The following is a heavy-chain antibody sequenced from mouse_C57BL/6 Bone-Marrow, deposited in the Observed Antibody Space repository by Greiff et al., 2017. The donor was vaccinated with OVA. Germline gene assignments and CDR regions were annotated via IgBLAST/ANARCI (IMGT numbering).Heavy chain of an antibody. CDR1: GYTFTSYW. CDR2: IDPSDSYT. CDR3: ARQRLRLDY. D-gene: IGHD1-1*01. Sequence: VQLQQPGAELVRPGTSVKLSCKASGYTFTSYWMHWVKQRPGQGLEWIGVIDPSDSYTNYNQKFKGKATLTVDTSSSTAYMQLSRLTSEDSAVYYCARQRLRLDYGGQGTTLTVSS. J-gene: IGHJ2*01. V-gene: IGHV1-59*01.